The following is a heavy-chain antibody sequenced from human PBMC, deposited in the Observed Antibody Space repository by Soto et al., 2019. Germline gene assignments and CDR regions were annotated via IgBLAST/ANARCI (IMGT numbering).Heavy chain of an antibody. CDR2: IYHSGST. CDR1: GGSISSSNW. V-gene: IGHV4-4*02. J-gene: IGHJ6*02. D-gene: IGHD6-6*01. CDR3: ARQQLVRDYYYGMDG. Sequence: SETLSLTCAVSGGSISSSNWWSWVRQPPGKGLEWIGEIYHSGSTNYNPSLKSRVTISVDKSKNQFSLKLSSVTAADTAVYYCARQQLVRDYYYGMDGWGQGTTVTVSS.